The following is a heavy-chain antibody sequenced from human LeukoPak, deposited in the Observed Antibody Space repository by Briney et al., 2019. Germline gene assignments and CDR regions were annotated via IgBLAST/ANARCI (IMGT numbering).Heavy chain of an antibody. V-gene: IGHV1-18*01. D-gene: IGHD1-26*01. CDR3: AREWAYSTNYYFDY. CDR1: GYTFTSYG. Sequence: ASVKLSCEASGYTFTSYGISWVRQAPGQGLEWMGWISAHSGNTNYAQKLQGRVTITTDTYTNTAYMELRSLRSDDTAVYYCAREWAYSTNYYFDYWGQGTLVTVSS. CDR2: ISAHSGNT. J-gene: IGHJ4*02.